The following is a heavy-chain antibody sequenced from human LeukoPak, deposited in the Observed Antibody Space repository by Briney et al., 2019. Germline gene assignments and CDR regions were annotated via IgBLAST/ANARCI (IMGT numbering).Heavy chain of an antibody. CDR2: ISSSSSTI. D-gene: IGHD2-2*01. CDR1: GFTFSSYS. Sequence: PGGSLRLSCAASGFTFSSYSMNWVRQAPGKGLEWVSHISSSSSTIYYADSVKGRFTISRDNAKNSLCLQMNSLRAEDTAVYYCVREAAAALFDYWGQGTLVTVSS. J-gene: IGHJ4*02. CDR3: VREAAAALFDY. V-gene: IGHV3-48*01.